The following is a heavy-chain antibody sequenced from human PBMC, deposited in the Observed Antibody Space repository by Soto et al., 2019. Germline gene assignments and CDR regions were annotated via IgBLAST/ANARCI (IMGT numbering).Heavy chain of an antibody. D-gene: IGHD2-21*02. CDR3: ARASYCGGDCYKNPFDY. CDR1: GYSFTSYW. Sequence: RGESLKISCEGSGYSFTSYWISWVRQMPGKGLEWMGRIDPSDSYTTYSPSFQGHVTISADKSISTAYLQWSSLKASDTAMYYCARASYCGGDCYKNPFDYWGQGTLVTVSS. CDR2: IDPSDSYT. V-gene: IGHV5-10-1*01. J-gene: IGHJ4*02.